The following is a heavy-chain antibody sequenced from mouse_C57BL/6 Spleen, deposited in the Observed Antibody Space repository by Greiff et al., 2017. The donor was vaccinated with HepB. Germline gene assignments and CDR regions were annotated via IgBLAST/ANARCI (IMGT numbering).Heavy chain of an antibody. V-gene: IGHV1-82*01. D-gene: IGHD2-3*01. CDR1: GYAFSSSW. CDR3: ARHDGYSSLYYYAMDY. J-gene: IGHJ4*01. CDR2: IYPGDGDT. Sequence: VQLQQSGPELVKPGASVKISCKASGYAFSSSWMNWVKQRPGKGLEWIGRIYPGDGDTNYNGKFKGKATLTADKSSSTAYMQLSSLTSEDSAVYFCARHDGYSSLYYYAMDYWGQGTSVTVSS.